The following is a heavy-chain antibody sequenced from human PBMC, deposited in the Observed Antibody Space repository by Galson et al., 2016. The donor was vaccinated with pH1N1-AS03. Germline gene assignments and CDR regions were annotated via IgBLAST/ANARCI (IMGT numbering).Heavy chain of an antibody. CDR3: VRFTGMDFTLYYFAY. J-gene: IGHJ4*02. V-gene: IGHV1-18*01. Sequence: SVKVSCKASGYTFTTYGISWVRQAPGQGLEWMGWISTYNGNTNYALKLQGRVTMTRDNSKNTVYLQMNSLRAEDTASYYCVRFTGMDFTLYYFAYWGQGALVTVSS. D-gene: IGHD1-1*01. CDR2: ISTYNGNT. CDR1: GYTFTTYG.